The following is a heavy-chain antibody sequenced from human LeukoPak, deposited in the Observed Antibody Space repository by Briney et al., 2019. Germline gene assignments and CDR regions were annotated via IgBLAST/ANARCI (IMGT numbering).Heavy chain of an antibody. Sequence: GGSLRLSWTASGFTFSNYAMSWVRQAPGKGLEWVSTISGSDGSTYYADSVKGRFTISRDNSKNTLYLQMNSLRAEDTAVYYCAKDLGVKNWGQGSLVTVSS. CDR2: ISGSDGST. J-gene: IGHJ4*02. CDR3: AKDLGVKN. CDR1: GFTFSNYA. V-gene: IGHV3-23*01. D-gene: IGHD3-3*01.